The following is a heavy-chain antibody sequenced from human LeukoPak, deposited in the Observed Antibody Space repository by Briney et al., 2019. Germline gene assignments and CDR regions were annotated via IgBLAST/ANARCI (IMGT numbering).Heavy chain of an antibody. J-gene: IGHJ4*02. CDR2: IRSKAYGGTT. D-gene: IGHD3-9*01. V-gene: IGHV3-49*04. CDR1: GFTFGDYA. CDR3: TRTYYDILTGYYSFDY. Sequence: GGSLRLSCTASGFTFGDYAMSWVRQAPGKGLEWVGFIRSKAYGGTTEYAASVKGRFTISRDDSKIIAYLQMNSLKTEDTAVYYCTRTYYDILTGYYSFDYWGQGTLVTVSS.